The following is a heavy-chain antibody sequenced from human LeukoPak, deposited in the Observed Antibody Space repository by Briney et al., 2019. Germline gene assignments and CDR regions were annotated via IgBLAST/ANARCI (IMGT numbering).Heavy chain of an antibody. CDR3: ARARKQPSVFDY. CDR1: GFLFSNYE. V-gene: IGHV3-48*03. Sequence: GGSLRLSCVASGFLFSNYEMNWVRQAPGKGLDWVSYISSSGSIMYNADSVKGRFTISRDNAKNSLYLQMNSLRAEDTAVYYCARARKQPSVFDYWGQGTLVTVSS. CDR2: ISSSGSIM. J-gene: IGHJ4*02.